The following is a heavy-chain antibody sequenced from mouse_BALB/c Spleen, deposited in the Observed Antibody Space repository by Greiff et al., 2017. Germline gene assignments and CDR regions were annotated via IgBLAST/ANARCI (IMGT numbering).Heavy chain of an antibody. CDR2: IYPGSGST. V-gene: IGHV1S22*01. CDR1: GYTFTSYW. Sequence: LQQPGSELVRPGASVKLSCKASGYTFTSYWMHWVKQRPGQGLEWIGNIYPGSGSTNYDEKFKSKATLTVDTSSSTAYMQLSSLTSEDSAVYYCTRLEGNSPMDYWGQGTSVTVSS. CDR3: TRLEGNSPMDY. D-gene: IGHD2-1*01. J-gene: IGHJ4*01.